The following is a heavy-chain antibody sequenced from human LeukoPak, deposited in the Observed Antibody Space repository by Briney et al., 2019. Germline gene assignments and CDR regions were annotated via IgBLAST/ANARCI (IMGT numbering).Heavy chain of an antibody. CDR2: ISASGGST. Sequence: GTLSLTCAVSGGSISSSNWWSWVRQVPGKGLEWVSGISASGGSTYYADSVRGRFTISRDNSKNTLYVQMNSLRDEDTAVYYCAKDQRWESPHYLDSWGQGTLVTVSP. D-gene: IGHD1-26*01. CDR1: GGSISSSN. J-gene: IGHJ4*02. V-gene: IGHV3-23*01. CDR3: AKDQRWESPHYLDS.